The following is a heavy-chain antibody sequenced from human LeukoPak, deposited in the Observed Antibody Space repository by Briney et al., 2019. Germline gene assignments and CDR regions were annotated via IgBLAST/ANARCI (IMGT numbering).Heavy chain of an antibody. Sequence: SVTVSCKASGGTFSSYAISWVRQAPGQGLEWMGRIIPILGIANYAQKFQGRVTITADKSTSTAYMELSSLRSEDTAVYYCARKDKQWLDYWGQGTLVTVSS. CDR3: ARKDKQWLDY. V-gene: IGHV1-69*04. CDR2: IIPILGIA. J-gene: IGHJ4*02. CDR1: GGTFSSYA. D-gene: IGHD6-19*01.